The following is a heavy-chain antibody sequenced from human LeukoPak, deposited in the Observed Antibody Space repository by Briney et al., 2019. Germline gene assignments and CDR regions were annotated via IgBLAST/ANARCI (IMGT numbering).Heavy chain of an antibody. CDR2: MNPNSGNT. V-gene: IGHV1-8*02. D-gene: IGHD6-19*01. CDR3: ARGGSTVAGHY. J-gene: IGHJ4*02. Sequence: ASVKVSCKASGYTFTGYYMHWVRQAPGQGLEWMGWMNPNSGNTGYAQKFQGRVTMTRNTSIRTAYMELSSLRSEDTAVYYCARGGSTVAGHYWGQGTLVSVSS. CDR1: GYTFTGYY.